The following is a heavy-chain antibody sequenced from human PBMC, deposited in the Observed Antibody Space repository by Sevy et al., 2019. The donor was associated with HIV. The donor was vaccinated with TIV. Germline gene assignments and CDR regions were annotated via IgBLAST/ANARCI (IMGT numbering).Heavy chain of an antibody. V-gene: IGHV3-23*01. CDR1: GFGFSGDV. D-gene: IGHD6-25*01. CDR2: ISGSGASP. J-gene: IGHJ4*02. CDR3: AKGAARGHFDS. Sequence: GGSLRLSCAASGFGFSGDVMNWVRQAPGKGLEWVAAISGSGASPFYAGSVKGRFTISRDNAKDTLHLEMNNLTVNDTAIYFCAKGAARGHFDSWGQGALVTVSS.